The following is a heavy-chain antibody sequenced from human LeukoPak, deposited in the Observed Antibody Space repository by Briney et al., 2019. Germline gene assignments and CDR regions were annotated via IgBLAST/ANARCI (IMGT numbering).Heavy chain of an antibody. J-gene: IGHJ6*02. CDR1: GYSFTSYW. Sequence: GESLKISCKGSGYSFTSYWIGWVRQMPGKGLEWMGIIYPGDSDTRYSPSFQGQVTISADKSITTAYLQWSGLKASDTAMYYCARTIREGSKVVGMDVWGQGTTVTVSS. V-gene: IGHV5-51*01. D-gene: IGHD1-14*01. CDR2: IYPGDSDT. CDR3: ARTIREGSKVVGMDV.